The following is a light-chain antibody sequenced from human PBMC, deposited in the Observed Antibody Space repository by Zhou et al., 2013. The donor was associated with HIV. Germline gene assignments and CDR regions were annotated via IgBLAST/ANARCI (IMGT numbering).Light chain of an antibody. CDR3: QQRSDWPRT. Sequence: IVMTQSPATLSVSPGERATLSCRASQSVRSYLAWYQQKPGQAPRLLISDASTRATGVPARFSGSGSGTDFTLTISSLEPEDFAVYYCQQRSDWPRTFGPGTKVDIK. J-gene: IGKJ3*01. CDR2: DAS. V-gene: IGKV3-11*01. CDR1: QSVRSY.